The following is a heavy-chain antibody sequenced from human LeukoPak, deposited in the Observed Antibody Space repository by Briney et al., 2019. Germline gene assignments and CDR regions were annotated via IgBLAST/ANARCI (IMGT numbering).Heavy chain of an antibody. CDR1: SGSISTSNYY. CDR2: IFYSGST. J-gene: IGHJ4*02. D-gene: IGHD3-22*01. CDR3: AIYYDSSGEVVGY. Sequence: SETLSLTCTVSSGSISTSNYYWGWVRQPPGKALEWIGNIFYSGSTYYSPSLKSRVTISLDTSRNQFSLKLSSVTAADTAVYYCAIYYDSSGEVVGYWGQGTLVTVSS. V-gene: IGHV4-39*07.